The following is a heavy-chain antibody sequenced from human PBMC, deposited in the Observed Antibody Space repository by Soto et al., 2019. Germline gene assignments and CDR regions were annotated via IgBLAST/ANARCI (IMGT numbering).Heavy chain of an antibody. J-gene: IGHJ6*02. CDR2: IYHAGSV. CDR3: ATTFDYYGMDV. D-gene: IGHD1-1*01. CDR1: GYCIASGYY. Sequence: SQTLSLTGAVSGYCIASGYYWAWSRQSPGKGLEWIGSIYHAGSVYYNPSLNSRVAVSLDTSKNHFSLKLTSVTAADTAVYFCATTFDYYGMDVWGQGTTVTVSS. V-gene: IGHV4-38-2*01.